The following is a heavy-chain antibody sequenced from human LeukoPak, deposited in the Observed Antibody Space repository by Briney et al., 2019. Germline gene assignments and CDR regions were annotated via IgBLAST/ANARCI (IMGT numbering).Heavy chain of an antibody. CDR3: AREVVRGAEYYFDY. J-gene: IGHJ4*02. CDR2: IYSGGST. CDR1: GFTVSSNY. Sequence: GGSLRLSCAASGFTVSSNYMSWVRQAPGKGLEWVSVIYSGGSTYYADSVKGRFTISRDNSKTTLYLQMNSLRAEDTAVYYCAREVVRGAEYYFDYWGQGTLVTVSS. D-gene: IGHD3-10*01. V-gene: IGHV3-53*01.